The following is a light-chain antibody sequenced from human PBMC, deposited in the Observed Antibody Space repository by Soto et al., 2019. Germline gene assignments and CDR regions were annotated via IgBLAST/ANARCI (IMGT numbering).Light chain of an antibody. CDR3: QQYNSYSPTT. V-gene: IGKV1-5*01. CDR2: DAS. CDR1: QSISSW. Sequence: DIQMTQSPSTLSASVGDRVTITCRASQSISSWLAWYQQKPGKAPKLLIYDASSLESGVTSRFSVSGSGTEITLTISSLQPDDFATYDCQQYNSYSPTTFGQGTKVEIK. J-gene: IGKJ1*01.